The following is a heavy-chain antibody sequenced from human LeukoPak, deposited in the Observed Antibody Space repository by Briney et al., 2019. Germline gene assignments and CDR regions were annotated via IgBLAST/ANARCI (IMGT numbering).Heavy chain of an antibody. CDR3: ARLYYDSSGYYEFDY. Sequence: PWASVKVSCKASGYTFTSYGISWVRQAPGQGLEWMGWISAYNGNTNYAQKLQGRVTMTRNTSISTAYMELSSLRSEDTAVYYCARLYYDSSGYYEFDYWGQGTLVTVSS. J-gene: IGHJ4*02. CDR2: ISAYNGNT. V-gene: IGHV1-18*01. D-gene: IGHD3-22*01. CDR1: GYTFTSYG.